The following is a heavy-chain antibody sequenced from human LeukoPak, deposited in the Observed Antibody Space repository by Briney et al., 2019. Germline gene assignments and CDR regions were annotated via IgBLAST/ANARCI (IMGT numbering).Heavy chain of an antibody. Sequence: SETLSLTCTVSGYSLSSGYYWGWIRQPPGKGLEWIGSVEHSGGTYYNPSLRSRVSISVDTSKNQFSLKLSSVTAADTAVYSCAGFTFFRGVITFDYWGQGALVTVSS. J-gene: IGHJ4*02. CDR2: VEHSGGT. CDR3: AGFTFFRGVITFDY. CDR1: GYSLSSGYY. D-gene: IGHD3-10*01. V-gene: IGHV4-38-2*02.